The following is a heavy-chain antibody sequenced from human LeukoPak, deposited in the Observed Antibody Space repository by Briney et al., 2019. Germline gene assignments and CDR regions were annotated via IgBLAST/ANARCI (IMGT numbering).Heavy chain of an antibody. J-gene: IGHJ6*02. CDR3: ARESPYEGYAMDV. Sequence: SETLSLTCSVSGGSISSDDYYWSWIRQPPGKGLEWIGYISYRGSTYYNPSLKNRVTISLDTSRTRFSLKLSSVTAADTAVYYCARESPYEGYAMDVWGQGTTVTVSS. D-gene: IGHD2-8*01. CDR1: GGSISSDDYY. V-gene: IGHV4-30-4*01. CDR2: ISYRGST.